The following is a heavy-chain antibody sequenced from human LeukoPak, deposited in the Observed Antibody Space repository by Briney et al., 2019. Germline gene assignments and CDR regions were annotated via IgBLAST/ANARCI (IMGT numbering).Heavy chain of an antibody. Sequence: SETLSITYAVYGGSFSGYYWSWIRQPPGKGQEWIGEINHSGSTNYNPSLKSRVTISVDTSKNQFSLKLSSVTAADTAVYYCARPAVAGRRHYYYYMDVWGKGTTVTVSS. J-gene: IGHJ6*03. CDR1: GGSFSGYY. CDR3: ARPAVAGRRHYYYYMDV. V-gene: IGHV4-34*01. D-gene: IGHD6-19*01. CDR2: INHSGST.